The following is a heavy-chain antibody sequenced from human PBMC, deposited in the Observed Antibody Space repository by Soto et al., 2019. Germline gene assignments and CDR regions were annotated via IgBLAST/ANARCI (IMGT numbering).Heavy chain of an antibody. Sequence: PGRSLKISCAVSGFTFTDHYVNWVRQAPGKGLEWVSVIYIGGATYYRDSVQGRFTLSTDPSDNSVSLHMNNLTGADTAVYFCETVLQRADLWGLGTLVTVSS. CDR2: IYIGGAT. J-gene: IGHJ5*02. D-gene: IGHD6-25*01. V-gene: IGHV3-53*01. CDR1: GFTFTDHY. CDR3: ETVLQRADL.